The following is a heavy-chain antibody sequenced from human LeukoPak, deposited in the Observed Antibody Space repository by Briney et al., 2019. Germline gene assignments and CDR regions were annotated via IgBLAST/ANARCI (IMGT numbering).Heavy chain of an antibody. V-gene: IGHV4-39*01. J-gene: IGHJ4*02. CDR1: GGSISSSSYY. Sequence: PSETLSLTCTVSGGSISSSSYYWGWIRQPPGKGLEWIGSIYYSGSTYYNPSLKSRVTMSVDTSKNQFSLKLSSVTAADTAVYYCARRQRKYYFDYWGQGTLVTVSS. CDR2: IYYSGST. D-gene: IGHD6-25*01. CDR3: ARRQRKYYFDY.